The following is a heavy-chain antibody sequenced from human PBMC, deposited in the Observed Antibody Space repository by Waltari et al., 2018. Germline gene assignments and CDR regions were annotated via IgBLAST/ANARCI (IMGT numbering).Heavy chain of an antibody. D-gene: IGHD5-12*01. Sequence: VQLVQSGAEVQKPGSYVKVSCKAPRGTFSSYAISWVRQAPGQGLEGMGGIIPILGIANYAQKFQGRVTITADKSTSTAYMELSSLRSEDTAVYYCASGLPPVDAFDIWGQGTMVTVSS. CDR2: IIPILGIA. CDR1: RGTFSSYA. V-gene: IGHV1-69*10. J-gene: IGHJ3*02. CDR3: ASGLPPVDAFDI.